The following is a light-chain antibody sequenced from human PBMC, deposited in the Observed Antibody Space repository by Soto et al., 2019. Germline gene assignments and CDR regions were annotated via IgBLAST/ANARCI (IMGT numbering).Light chain of an antibody. CDR1: QSVSSSY. CDR2: GAS. Sequence: EIVLTQSPGTLSLSPGERATLSCRASQSVSSSYLAWYQQKPGQATSLLIYGASSRATCIPDRFSGSGSGTEFTLTISRLEPEEFAVDYCQQYGSSPWTFGQGTKVEIK. V-gene: IGKV3-20*01. J-gene: IGKJ1*01. CDR3: QQYGSSPWT.